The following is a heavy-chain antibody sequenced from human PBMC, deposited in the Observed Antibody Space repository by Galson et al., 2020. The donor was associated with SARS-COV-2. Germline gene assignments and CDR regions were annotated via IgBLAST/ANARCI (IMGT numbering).Heavy chain of an antibody. D-gene: IGHD1-26*01. CDR3: ARDQGWELLNWFDP. CDR1: GGSISSGSYY. CDR2: IYTSGST. Sequence: SETLSLTCTVSGGSISSGSYYWSWIRQPAGKRLEWIGRIYTSGSTNYNPSLKSRVTISVDTSKNQFSLKLSSVTAADTAVYYCARDQGWELLNWFDPWGQGTLVTVSS. J-gene: IGHJ5*02. V-gene: IGHV4-61*02.